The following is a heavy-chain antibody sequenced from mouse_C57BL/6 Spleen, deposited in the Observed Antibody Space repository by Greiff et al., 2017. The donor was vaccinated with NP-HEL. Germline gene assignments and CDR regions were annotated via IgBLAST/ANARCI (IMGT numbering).Heavy chain of an antibody. CDR3: ARGTVVALYAMDY. CDR1: GYTFTDYY. Sequence: VQLQQSGPELVKPGASVKISCKASGYTFTDYYMNWVKQSHGKSLEWIGDINPNNGGTSYNQKFKGKATLTVEQSSSTAYMELRSLTSEDSAVYYCARGTVVALYAMDYWGQGTSVTVSS. V-gene: IGHV1-26*01. D-gene: IGHD1-1*01. CDR2: INPNNGGT. J-gene: IGHJ4*01.